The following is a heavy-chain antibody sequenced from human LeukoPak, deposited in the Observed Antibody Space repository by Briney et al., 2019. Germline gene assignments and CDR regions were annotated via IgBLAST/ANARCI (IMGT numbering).Heavy chain of an antibody. J-gene: IGHJ6*03. D-gene: IGHD2-8*02. CDR1: GGSISSSNSQ. V-gene: IGHV4-39*01. CDR2: IFYTGSA. Sequence: SETLSLTCAVSGGSISSSNSQWGWVRHTPGKGLESLGTIFYTGSAYYNPSLKSRVTLSVDTSKNQFSLRLNSLTAADTAVYYCARSHQIVPGAVNYYYMDVWGKGTTVIVSS. CDR3: ARSHQIVPGAVNYYYMDV.